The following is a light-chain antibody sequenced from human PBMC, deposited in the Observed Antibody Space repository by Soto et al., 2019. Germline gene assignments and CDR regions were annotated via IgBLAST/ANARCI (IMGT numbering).Light chain of an antibody. Sequence: HSVLTQPPSASGAPGQRVTISCSGSASNIGRDPVNWYQQVPGTAPKLLIYENNHRPSGVPDRFSGSKSGTSASLVISGLQSDDEAEYFCAGWDGSLKVFVFGTGTKLTVL. V-gene: IGLV1-44*01. CDR2: ENN. CDR1: ASNIGRDP. J-gene: IGLJ1*01. CDR3: AGWDGSLKVFV.